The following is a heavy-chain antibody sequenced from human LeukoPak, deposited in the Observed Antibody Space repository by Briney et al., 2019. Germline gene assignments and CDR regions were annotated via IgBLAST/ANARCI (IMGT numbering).Heavy chain of an antibody. V-gene: IGHV3-30*04. CDR2: ISYDGINK. CDR1: GFTFSSYA. D-gene: IGHD3-22*01. J-gene: IGHJ4*02. Sequence: GGSLRLSCAASGFTFSSYAMHWVRQAPGKVLEWVAVISYDGINKYYADSVKGRFTISRDNSKNTLYLQMNSLRAEDTAVYYCAKLLYYYDSSQPYWGQGTLVTVSS. CDR3: AKLLYYYDSSQPY.